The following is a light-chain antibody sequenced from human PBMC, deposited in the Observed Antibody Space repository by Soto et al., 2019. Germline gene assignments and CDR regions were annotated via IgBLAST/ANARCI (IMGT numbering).Light chain of an antibody. J-gene: IGKJ1*01. V-gene: IGKV1-5*03. CDR1: QSIGSW. CDR2: KAS. CDR3: QQYGSYSPWT. Sequence: DIQMTQSPTTLSASVGDRVTMTCRASQSIGSWLAWYQQKPGKAPKLLIYKASTLESGVPSRFSGSGSGTEFILTISSLQPDDFASYYCQQYGSYSPWTFGQGTKVEIK.